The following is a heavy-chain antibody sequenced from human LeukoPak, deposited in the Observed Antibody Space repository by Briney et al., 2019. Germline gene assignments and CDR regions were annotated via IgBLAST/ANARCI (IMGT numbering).Heavy chain of an antibody. V-gene: IGHV3-30*04. CDR1: GFTFSSYA. D-gene: IGHD3-22*01. CDR3: ARGPDYYDSSGYRYYFDY. CDR2: ISYDGSNK. J-gene: IGHJ4*02. Sequence: GSLRLSCAASGFTFSSYAMHWVRQAPGKGLEWVAVISYDGSNKYYADSVKGRFTISRDNSKNTLYLQMNSLRAEDTAVYYCARGPDYYDSSGYRYYFDYWGQGTLVTVSS.